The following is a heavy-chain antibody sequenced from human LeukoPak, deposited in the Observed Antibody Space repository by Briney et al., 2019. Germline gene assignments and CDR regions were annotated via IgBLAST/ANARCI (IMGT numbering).Heavy chain of an antibody. J-gene: IGHJ4*02. CDR2: INAGNGNT. D-gene: IGHD4-17*01. CDR1: GYTFTSCA. Sequence: ASVKVSCKASGYTFTSCAMHWVRQAPGQRLEWMGWINAGNGNTKYSQKFQGRVTITRDTSASTAYMELSSLRSEDTAVYYCARAADYGDYDNWGQGTLVTVSS. V-gene: IGHV1-3*01. CDR3: ARAADYGDYDN.